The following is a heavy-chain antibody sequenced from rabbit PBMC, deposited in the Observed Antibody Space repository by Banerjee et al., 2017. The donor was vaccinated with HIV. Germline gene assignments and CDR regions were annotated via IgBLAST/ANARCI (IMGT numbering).Heavy chain of an antibody. CDR3: AREYDRSSADFRGYGMDL. D-gene: IGHD1-1*01. J-gene: IGHJ6*01. Sequence: QEQLVEAGGGLVQPEGSLTLTCKASGLDFRSSYWICWGRQAPGKGLEWNACIYTGINLDTAYASWAKGRFTISKTSSTTVTLQMTSLTAADTATYFCAREYDRSSADFRGYGMDLWGQGTLVTV. CDR1: GLDFRSSYW. CDR2: IYTGINLDT. V-gene: IGHV1S45*01.